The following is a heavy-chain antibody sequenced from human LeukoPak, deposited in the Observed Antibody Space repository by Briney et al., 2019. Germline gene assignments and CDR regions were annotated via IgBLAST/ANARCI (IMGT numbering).Heavy chain of an antibody. D-gene: IGHD3-9*01. Sequence: SETLSLTCTVSGGSISSYHWSWIRQPAGKGLEWIGRIYTSGSTNYNPSLKSRVTMSVDTSKNQFSLKLSSVTAADTAVYYCARGLTGYPTYYYYYYGMDVWGQGTTVTVSS. CDR2: IYTSGST. J-gene: IGHJ6*02. V-gene: IGHV4-4*07. CDR3: ARGLTGYPTYYYYYYGMDV. CDR1: GGSISSYH.